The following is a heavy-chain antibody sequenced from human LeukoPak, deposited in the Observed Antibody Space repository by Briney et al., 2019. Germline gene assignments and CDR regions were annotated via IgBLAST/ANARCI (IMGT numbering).Heavy chain of an antibody. J-gene: IGHJ6*03. D-gene: IGHD2-2*01. Sequence: ASVKVSCKVSGYTLTELSMHWVRQAPGKGLEWMGGFDPEDGETIYAQKFQGRVTMTEDTSTDTAYMELSSLRSEDTAVYYCARGVAPEDVKEDIVVVPAAELEVGYYYYMDVWGKGTTVTVSS. V-gene: IGHV1-24*01. CDR3: ARGVAPEDVKEDIVVVPAAELEVGYYYYMDV. CDR1: GYTLTELS. CDR2: FDPEDGET.